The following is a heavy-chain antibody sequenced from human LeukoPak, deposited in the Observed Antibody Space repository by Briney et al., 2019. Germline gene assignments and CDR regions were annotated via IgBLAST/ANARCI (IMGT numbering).Heavy chain of an antibody. Sequence: ESGPTLVKPTQTLTLNCTFSGFSFSTSGVGVGWIRQPPGKALEWPALIYWDDDKRYSPSLKSRLTITKDTSKNQVVLTMTNMDPVDTATYYCAHRREYYGSGNYAFDIWGQGTMVTVSS. J-gene: IGHJ3*02. V-gene: IGHV2-5*02. D-gene: IGHD3-10*01. CDR2: IYWDDDK. CDR1: GFSFSTSGVG. CDR3: AHRREYYGSGNYAFDI.